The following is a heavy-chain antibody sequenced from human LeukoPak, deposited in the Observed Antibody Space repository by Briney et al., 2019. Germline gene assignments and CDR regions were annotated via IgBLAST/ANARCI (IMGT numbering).Heavy chain of an antibody. D-gene: IGHD3-22*01. J-gene: IGHJ3*02. CDR1: GFTFSSYT. CDR3: ASGFVGYETSEVDAFDI. V-gene: IGHV3-21*01. CDR2: ISSTGSYI. Sequence: PGGSLRLSCAASGFTFSSYTMNWVRQAPGKGLEWVSSISSTGSYIFYSDSVKGRFTISRDTAKNSLYLQMDSLRAEDTALYYCASGFVGYETSEVDAFDIWGQGTMVTVSS.